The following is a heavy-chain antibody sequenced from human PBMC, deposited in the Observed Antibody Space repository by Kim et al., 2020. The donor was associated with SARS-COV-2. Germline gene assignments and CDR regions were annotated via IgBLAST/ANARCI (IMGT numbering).Heavy chain of an antibody. CDR1: GFTFSTYS. CDR2: ISSSSSTI. Sequence: GGSLRLSCAASGFTFSTYSMNWVRQAPGKGLEWVSYISSSSSTIYYADSVKGRFTISRDNAMNSLYLQMNSLRAEDTAVYYCARSGSSGYYNWFDPWGQGTLVTVSS. V-gene: IGHV3-48*01. D-gene: IGHD3-22*01. J-gene: IGHJ5*02. CDR3: ARSGSSGYYNWFDP.